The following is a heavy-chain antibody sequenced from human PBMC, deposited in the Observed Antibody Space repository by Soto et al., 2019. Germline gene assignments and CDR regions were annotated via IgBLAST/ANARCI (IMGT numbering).Heavy chain of an antibody. CDR3: ARAPKVSGSAQTRPDL. J-gene: IGHJ5*02. D-gene: IGHD6-6*01. Sequence: PSETLSLTCSLYRGSLSGYYWGWIRQPPGKGREWTGETSPTGTTNSSPSLKSRVSISVATSRNHFSLTLSSLTAADTAVYYCARAPKVSGSAQTRPDLWGQGSLVTVSS. V-gene: IGHV4-34*01. CDR1: RGSLSGYY. CDR2: TSPTGTT.